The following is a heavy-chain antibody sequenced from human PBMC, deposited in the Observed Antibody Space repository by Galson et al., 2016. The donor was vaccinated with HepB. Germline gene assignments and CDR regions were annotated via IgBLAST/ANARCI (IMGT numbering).Heavy chain of an antibody. CDR1: GFTFSTYA. CDR3: ARDEDDPSYTIDF. J-gene: IGHJ4*02. D-gene: IGHD3-10*01. Sequence: SLRLSCAASGFTFSTYAMHWVRQAPGKGLEWVAVISYDGNKKYYAASVNGRFTIDRDNSENTLYLQMHSLRAEDTAVYYCARDEDDPSYTIDFWGQGTLVSVSS. CDR2: ISYDGNKK. V-gene: IGHV3-30-3*01.